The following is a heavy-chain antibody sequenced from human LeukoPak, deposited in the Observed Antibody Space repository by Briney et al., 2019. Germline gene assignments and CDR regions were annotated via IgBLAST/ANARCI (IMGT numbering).Heavy chain of an antibody. CDR3: ATSLGLHRRYFDY. Sequence: GGSLRLSCAASGFTFDDYAMHWVRQAPGKGLEWVSGISWNSGSIGYADSVKGRFTISRDNAKNSLYLQMNSLRAEDTAVYYCATSLGLHRRYFDYWGQGTLVTVSS. V-gene: IGHV3-9*01. D-gene: IGHD2-21*01. CDR1: GFTFDDYA. J-gene: IGHJ4*02. CDR2: ISWNSGSI.